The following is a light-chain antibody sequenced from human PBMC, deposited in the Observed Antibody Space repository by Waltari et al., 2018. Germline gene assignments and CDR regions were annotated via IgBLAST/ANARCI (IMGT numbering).Light chain of an antibody. V-gene: IGKV3-20*01. CDR2: GAS. J-gene: IGKJ1*01. CDR1: QSVSSSY. Sequence: EIVLTQSPGTLSLSPGERATLSCRASQSVSSSYLAWYQQKPGQAPRLLIYGASSRATGIPDRFGGSGSGTDFTRTISRREPEDFAVYYCQQYGSSTWTFGQGTKVE. CDR3: QQYGSSTWT.